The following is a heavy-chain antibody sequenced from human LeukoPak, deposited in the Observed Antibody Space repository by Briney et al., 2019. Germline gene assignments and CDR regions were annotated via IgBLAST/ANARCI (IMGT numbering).Heavy chain of an antibody. V-gene: IGHV4-34*01. CDR3: AREKVLRPWYYYYYGMDV. Sequence: GSLRLSCAASGFTFSSYAMSWIRQPPGKGLEWIGEINHSGSTNYNPSLKSRVTISVDTSKNQFSLKLSSVTAADTAVYYCAREKVLRPWYYYYYGMDVWGRGTTVTVSS. CDR1: GFTFSSYA. J-gene: IGHJ6*02. CDR2: INHSGST. D-gene: IGHD3-3*01.